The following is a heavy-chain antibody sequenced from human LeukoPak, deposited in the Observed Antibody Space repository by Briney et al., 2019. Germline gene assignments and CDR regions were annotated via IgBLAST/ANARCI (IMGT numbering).Heavy chain of an antibody. Sequence: ASVKVSCKASGYTFTSYYMHWVRQAPGQGLEWMGIINPSGGSTSHAQKFQGRVTITADESTSTAYMELSSLRSEDTAVYYCARGLDSSSSSNYWGQGTLVTVSS. CDR1: GYTFTSYY. CDR2: INPSGGST. J-gene: IGHJ4*02. D-gene: IGHD6-6*01. CDR3: ARGLDSSSSSNY. V-gene: IGHV1-46*01.